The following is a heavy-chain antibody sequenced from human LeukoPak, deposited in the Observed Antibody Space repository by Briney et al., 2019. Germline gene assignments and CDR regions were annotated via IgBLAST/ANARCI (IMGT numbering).Heavy chain of an antibody. CDR3: ARDHTYYDIFGLPHGGDYFDY. CDR2: ISDDGSNK. D-gene: IGHD3-9*01. Sequence: PGGSLRLSCAASGFTFSTFGMHWVRQAPGKGLEWVAVISDDGSNKYYVDSVKGRFTISRDNSKNTLYLQMNSLRAEDTAVYYCARDHTYYDIFGLPHGGDYFDYWGQGTLVTVSS. V-gene: IGHV3-30*03. CDR1: GFTFSTFG. J-gene: IGHJ4*02.